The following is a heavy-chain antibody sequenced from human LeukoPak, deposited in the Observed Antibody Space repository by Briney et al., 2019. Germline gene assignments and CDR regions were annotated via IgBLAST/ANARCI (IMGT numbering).Heavy chain of an antibody. D-gene: IGHD4-17*01. J-gene: IGHJ4*02. V-gene: IGHV3-33*01. CDR2: IWYDGSNK. CDR1: GFTFSSYG. Sequence: GGSLRLSCAASGFTFSSYGMHWVRQAPGKGLEWVAVIWYDGSNKYYADSVKGRFTISRDNSKNTLYLQMNSLRAEDTAVYYCAREVSMTTGDYWGQGTLVTVSS. CDR3: AREVSMTTGDY.